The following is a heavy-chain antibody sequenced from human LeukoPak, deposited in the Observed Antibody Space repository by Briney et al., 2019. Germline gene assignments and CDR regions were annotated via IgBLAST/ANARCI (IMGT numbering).Heavy chain of an antibody. J-gene: IGHJ4*02. Sequence: GGSLRLSCAASGFTFSDYDMHWVRQATGKGLEWVSAIGTAGDTYYTGSVKGRFTISGENAKNSLYLRMNSLRAGDTAVYYCARVAKERVGGVYYFDYWGQGTLVTVSS. D-gene: IGHD1-1*01. CDR2: IGTAGDT. V-gene: IGHV3-13*01. CDR1: GFTFSDYD. CDR3: ARVAKERVGGVYYFDY.